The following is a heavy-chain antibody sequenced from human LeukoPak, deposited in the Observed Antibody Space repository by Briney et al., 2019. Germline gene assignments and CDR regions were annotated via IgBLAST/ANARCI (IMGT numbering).Heavy chain of an antibody. CDR1: GYTFTSYG. Sequence: ASVKVSCKASGYTFTSYGITWVRQAPGQGLEWMGWISAYNGNTNYAQKFQGSVTMTTDTSTSTAYMDLRSLRSDDTAVYYCAIAVAEGAFDIWGQGTMVTVSS. J-gene: IGHJ3*02. CDR2: ISAYNGNT. V-gene: IGHV1-18*01. D-gene: IGHD6-19*01. CDR3: AIAVAEGAFDI.